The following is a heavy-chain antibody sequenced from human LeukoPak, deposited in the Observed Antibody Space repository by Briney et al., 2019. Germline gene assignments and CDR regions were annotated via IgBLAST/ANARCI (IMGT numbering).Heavy chain of an antibody. Sequence: SETLSLTCTVSSGSISSHYWSWIRQPPGKGVEWIAYIAYSGHTNSNASLKSRVTISVDMSKNQISLKLSSVTATDTAVYYCARHGYDTGNYLAHFDYWGQGTLVTVSS. V-gene: IGHV4-59*08. D-gene: IGHD4-11*01. CDR2: IAYSGHT. CDR3: ARHGYDTGNYLAHFDY. CDR1: SGSISSHY. J-gene: IGHJ4*02.